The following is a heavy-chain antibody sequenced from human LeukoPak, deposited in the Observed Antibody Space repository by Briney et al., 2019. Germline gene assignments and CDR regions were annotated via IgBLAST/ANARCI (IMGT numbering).Heavy chain of an antibody. D-gene: IGHD3-10*01. CDR2: INPNSGGT. J-gene: IGHJ4*02. CDR3: ARDRGFGESPGGY. V-gene: IGHV1-2*02. CDR1: GYTFTGYY. Sequence: GASVKVSCKASGYTFTGYYMHWVRQAPGQGLEWMGWINPNSGGTNYAQKFQGRVTMTRDTSISTAYMELSRLRSDDPAVYYCARDRGFGESPGGYWGQGTLVTVSS.